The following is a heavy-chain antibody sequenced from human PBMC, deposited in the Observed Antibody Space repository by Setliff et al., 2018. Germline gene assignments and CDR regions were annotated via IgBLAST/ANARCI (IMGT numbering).Heavy chain of an antibody. CDR3: AKVDIDYIMTRDNTWQYIFYMDV. J-gene: IGHJ6*03. Sequence: SETLSLTCSVAGGSMTDFFWHWFRRPPGKGLEWIGYIYTKGGTNYSPSLKSRVTMSVDASKNQVSLKVTSVTAEDTAVYYCAKVDIDYIMTRDNTWQYIFYMDVWGRGTTVTVSS. D-gene: IGHD5-12*01. CDR1: GGSMTDFF. CDR2: IYTKGGT. V-gene: IGHV4-4*08.